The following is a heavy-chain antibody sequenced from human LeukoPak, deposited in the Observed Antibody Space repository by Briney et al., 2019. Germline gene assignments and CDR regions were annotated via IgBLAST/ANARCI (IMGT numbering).Heavy chain of an antibody. J-gene: IGHJ6*03. CDR1: GLTFGSHG. Sequence: PGGSLRLSCAASGLTFGSHGMSWVRKAPGKGLEWVSTISGSGGTTYYPDSVKGRFTVSRDNSKDTLYLQMNSLRVDDTAIYYCAKSGILYSYYMDVWGKGTTVTVSS. D-gene: IGHD1-14*01. V-gene: IGHV3-23*01. CDR3: AKSGILYSYYMDV. CDR2: ISGSGGTT.